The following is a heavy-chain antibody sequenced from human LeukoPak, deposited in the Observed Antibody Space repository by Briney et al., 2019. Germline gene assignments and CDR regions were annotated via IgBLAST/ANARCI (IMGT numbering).Heavy chain of an antibody. J-gene: IGHJ6*02. D-gene: IGHD2-8*01. Sequence: GGSLRLSCAASGFTFRSYAMSWVRQAPREGLEWVSTISGGGGSTYYTDSVKGRFTISRDNSRNTLYLQMNSLRAEDTALYYCAKLMGYNYDYGMDVWGQGTTVTVSS. CDR3: AKLMGYNYDYGMDV. CDR2: ISGGGGST. CDR1: GFTFRSYA. V-gene: IGHV3-23*01.